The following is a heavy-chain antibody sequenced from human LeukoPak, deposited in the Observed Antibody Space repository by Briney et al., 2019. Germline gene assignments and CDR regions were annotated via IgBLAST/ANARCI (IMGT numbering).Heavy chain of an antibody. J-gene: IGHJ6*02. CDR2: IYYSGST. V-gene: IGHV4-39*01. D-gene: IGHD3-10*01. CDR3: ARLGVRGNYGMAV. CDR1: GGSISSSSYY. Sequence: SETLSLTCTVSGGSISSSSYYWGWIRQPPGKGLEWIGSIYYSGSTYYNPSLKSRVTISVDTSKNQFSRKLSSVTAADTAVYSFARLGVRGNYGMAVWGQGTTVTAS.